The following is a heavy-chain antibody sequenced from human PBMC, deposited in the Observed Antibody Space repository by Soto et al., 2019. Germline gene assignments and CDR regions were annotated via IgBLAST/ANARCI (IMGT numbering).Heavy chain of an antibody. J-gene: IGHJ4*02. CDR2: IYYSGST. V-gene: IGHV4-31*03. CDR3: ARGHGGYVPFDY. D-gene: IGHD5-12*01. Sequence: QVQLQESGPGLVKPSQTLSLTCTVSSGSISSGGYYWSWIRQHPGKGLEWIGYIYYSGSTYYNPSLKSRVTTSVDTSKNQFSLKLSSVTAADTAVYYCARGHGGYVPFDYWGQGTLVTVSS. CDR1: SGSISSGGYY.